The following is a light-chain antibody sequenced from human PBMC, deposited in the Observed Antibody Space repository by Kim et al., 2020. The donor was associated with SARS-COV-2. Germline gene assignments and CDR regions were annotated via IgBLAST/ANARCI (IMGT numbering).Light chain of an antibody. CDR1: QSLLHSDGYNY. CDR2: LGS. CDR3: MQALQTPYT. J-gene: IGKJ2*01. V-gene: IGKV2-28*01. Sequence: DIVMTQSPLSLPVTPGESASISCRSSQSLLHSDGYNYLDWYLQKPGQSPQLLIYLGSNRASGVPDRFSGSGSGTDFTLKINRVEAEDVGVYYCMQALQTPYTFGQGTKLEI.